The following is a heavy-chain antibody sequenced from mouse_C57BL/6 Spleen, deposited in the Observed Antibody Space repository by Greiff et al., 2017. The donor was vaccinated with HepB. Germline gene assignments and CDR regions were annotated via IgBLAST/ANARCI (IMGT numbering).Heavy chain of an antibody. CDR2: IDPSDSET. D-gene: IGHD1-1*01. CDR3: ARCYYGSSHYFDY. J-gene: IGHJ2*01. CDR1: GYTFTSYW. Sequence: QVHVKQPGAELVRPGSSVKLSCKASGYTFTSYWMHWVKQRPIQGLEWIGNIDPSDSETHYNQKFKDKATLTVDKSSSTAYMQLSSLTSEDSAVYYCARCYYGSSHYFDYWGQGTTLTVSS. V-gene: IGHV1-52*01.